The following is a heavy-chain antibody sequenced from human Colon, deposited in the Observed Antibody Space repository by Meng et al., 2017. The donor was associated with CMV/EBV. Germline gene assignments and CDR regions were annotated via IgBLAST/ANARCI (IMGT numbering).Heavy chain of an antibody. CDR1: GFTFSSYS. Sequence: GGSLRLSCAASGFTFSSYSMNWVRQAPGKGLECVSSISGSGGRTFYADSVKGRFTISRDNSENTLFLQMNNLRAEDTALYYCTKERYFDWASGPDHWGQGTLVTVSS. CDR3: TKERYFDWASGPDH. V-gene: IGHV3-23*01. D-gene: IGHD3-9*01. CDR2: ISGSGGRT. J-gene: IGHJ4*02.